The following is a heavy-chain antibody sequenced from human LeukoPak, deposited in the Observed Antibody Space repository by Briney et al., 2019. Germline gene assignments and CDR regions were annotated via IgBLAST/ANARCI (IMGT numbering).Heavy chain of an antibody. Sequence: SSETLSLTCTVSGGSISSYYWSWIRQPPGKGREWIGYIYYSGSTNYNPSLKSRVTISVDTSKNQFSLKLSSVTAADTAVYYCARYIFLEWFSVGNYMDVWGKGTTVTVSS. V-gene: IGHV4-59*01. CDR3: ARYIFLEWFSVGNYMDV. J-gene: IGHJ6*03. D-gene: IGHD3-3*01. CDR1: GGSISSYY. CDR2: IYYSGST.